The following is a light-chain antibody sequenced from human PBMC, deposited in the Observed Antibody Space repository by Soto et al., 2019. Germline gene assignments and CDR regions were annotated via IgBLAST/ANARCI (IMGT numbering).Light chain of an antibody. CDR1: SSNIGTNT. J-gene: IGLJ1*01. CDR3: AAWDDSLNGYV. CDR2: NRH. Sequence: QAVVTQPPSASGTPGQRVTISCSGSSSNIGTNTVDWYQHLPGTAPKLLIYNRHQRPSGVPDRFSGSKSGTSASLAISGLQSEDEADYYCAAWDDSLNGYVFGSGTKVTVL. V-gene: IGLV1-44*01.